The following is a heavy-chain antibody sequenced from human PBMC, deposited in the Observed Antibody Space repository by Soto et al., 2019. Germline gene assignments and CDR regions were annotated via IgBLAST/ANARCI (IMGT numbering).Heavy chain of an antibody. V-gene: IGHV3-73*02. Sequence: VQLVESGGGLVQPGGSLKLSCAASGFMFSGSALHWVRQASGRGLEWVGRIRSKANNYATAYAASVKGRFTISRDDSENTGYLQLNSVKTEDTAVYYCTRGEYYYASGSYYPFDFWGQGTLVTVSS. CDR1: GFMFSGSA. CDR2: IRSKANNYAT. CDR3: TRGEYYYASGSYYPFDF. D-gene: IGHD3-10*01. J-gene: IGHJ4*02.